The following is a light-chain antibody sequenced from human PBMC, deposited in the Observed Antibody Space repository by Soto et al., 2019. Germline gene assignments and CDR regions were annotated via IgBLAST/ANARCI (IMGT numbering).Light chain of an antibody. V-gene: IGKV3-15*01. J-gene: IGKJ4*01. CDR3: QPYNNWPLT. CDR1: QTVRNN. CDR2: DTS. Sequence: EFVLTQSPGTLSLSPGERATLSCRASQTVRNNYLAWYQHKPGQTPRLLIYDTSTRATGVPARFSGSRSGPEFTLTINSLQSEDFAIYYCQPYNNWPLTFGGGTKVDNK.